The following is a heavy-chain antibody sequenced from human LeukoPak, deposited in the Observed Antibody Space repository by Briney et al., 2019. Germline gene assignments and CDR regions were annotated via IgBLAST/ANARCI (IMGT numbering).Heavy chain of an antibody. CDR2: ISYDGSNT. Sequence: PGRSLRLSCAASGFTFSSYGMHWVRQAPGKGLEWVAIISYDGSNTYYADSVQGRFSISRDNSKSTLYLQTSSLRTEDTAVYYCARRIDDYFDYWGQGTLVTVSS. J-gene: IGHJ4*02. CDR3: ARRIDDYFDY. V-gene: IGHV3-30*03. CDR1: GFTFSSYG. D-gene: IGHD2-15*01.